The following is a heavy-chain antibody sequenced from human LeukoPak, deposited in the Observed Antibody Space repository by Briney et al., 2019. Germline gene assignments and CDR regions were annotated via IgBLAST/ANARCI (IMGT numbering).Heavy chain of an antibody. V-gene: IGHV4-59*01. CDR1: GGSISSYY. CDR3: ARDFLGYSYGYSTFDY. J-gene: IGHJ4*02. D-gene: IGHD5-18*01. Sequence: TSETLSLTFTVSGGSISSYYWSWIRQPPGKGLEWIGYIYYSGSTNYNPSLKSRVTISVDTSKNQFSLKLSSVTAADTAVYYCARDFLGYSYGYSTFDYWGQGTLVTVSS. CDR2: IYYSGST.